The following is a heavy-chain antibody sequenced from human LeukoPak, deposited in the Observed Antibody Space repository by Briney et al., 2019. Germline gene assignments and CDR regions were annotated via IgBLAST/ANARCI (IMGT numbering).Heavy chain of an antibody. CDR2: INSDGSST. J-gene: IGHJ4*02. CDR3: ARVVGSSSYPFDY. V-gene: IGHV3-74*01. D-gene: IGHD6-13*01. Sequence: GGTLRLSCAASGFTFSSYGMSWVRQAPGKGLVWVSHINSDGSSTSYADSVKGRFTISRDNAKNTLYLQINSLRAEDTAVYYCARVVGSSSYPFDYWGQGTLVTVSS. CDR1: GFTFSSYG.